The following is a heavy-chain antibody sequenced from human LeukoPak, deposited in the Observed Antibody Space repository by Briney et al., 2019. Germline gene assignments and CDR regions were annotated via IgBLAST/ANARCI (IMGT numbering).Heavy chain of an antibody. V-gene: IGHV1-24*01. CDR3: ARAGDPLTVTHDAFDV. Sequence: ASVKVSCKVSGYTLTELSMHWVRQAPGKGLEWMGGFDPEDGETIYAQKFQGRVTMTEDTSTDTAYMELSNLQSDDTAVYYCARAGDPLTVTHDAFDVWGQGTLVTVSS. J-gene: IGHJ3*01. CDR1: GYTLTELS. CDR2: FDPEDGET. D-gene: IGHD3-9*01.